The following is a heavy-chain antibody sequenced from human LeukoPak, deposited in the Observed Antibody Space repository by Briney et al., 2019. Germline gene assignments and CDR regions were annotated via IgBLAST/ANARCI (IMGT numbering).Heavy chain of an antibody. J-gene: IGHJ5*02. Sequence: PGGSLRLSCAASGFTFSSYAMSWVRQAPGKGLEWVSAISGSGSSTYYADSVKGRFTISRDNSKNTLYLQMNSLRAEDTAVYYCAKDGYNWNYANWFDPWGQGTLVTVSS. CDR3: AKDGYNWNYANWFDP. CDR2: ISGSGSST. CDR1: GFTFSSYA. V-gene: IGHV3-23*01. D-gene: IGHD1-7*01.